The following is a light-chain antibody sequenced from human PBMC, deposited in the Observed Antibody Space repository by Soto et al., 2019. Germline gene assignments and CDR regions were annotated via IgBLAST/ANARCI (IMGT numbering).Light chain of an antibody. CDR3: QQSYSTPWT. CDR2: AAS. V-gene: IGKV1-39*01. Sequence: DIQMTQSPSSLSASVGDGLTITCRASQTIRRFLNWYQQKPGKAPKLLIYAASSLQSGVPSRFSGSDSGTDFTLTISSLQPEDFATYYCQQSYSTPWTFGQGTKVEVK. CDR1: QTIRRF. J-gene: IGKJ1*01.